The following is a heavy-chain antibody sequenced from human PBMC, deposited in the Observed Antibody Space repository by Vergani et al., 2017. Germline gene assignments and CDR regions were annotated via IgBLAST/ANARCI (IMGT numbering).Heavy chain of an antibody. CDR1: GYSFTSYW. V-gene: IGHV5-51*03. CDR2: IYPGDSDT. D-gene: IGHD6-19*01. J-gene: IGHJ5*02. CDR3: ARLAPAGWKWLRGWFDP. Sequence: EVQLVQSGAEVKKPGESLKISCKGSGYSFTSYWIGWVRQMPGKGLEWMGIIYPGDSDTRYSPYFQGQVTIPADKSISTAYLQWSSLKASDTAMYYCARLAPAGWKWLRGWFDPWGQGTLVTVSS.